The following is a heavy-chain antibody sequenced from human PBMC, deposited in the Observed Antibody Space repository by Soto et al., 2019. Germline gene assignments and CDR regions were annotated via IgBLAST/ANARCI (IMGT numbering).Heavy chain of an antibody. CDR1: GFTFSSYS. V-gene: IGHV3-21*01. J-gene: IGHJ4*02. CDR3: AREPHYDILTGYYTPDYFDY. D-gene: IGHD3-9*01. Sequence: EVQLVESGGGLVKPGGSLRLSCAASGFTFSSYSMNWVRQAPGKGLEWVSSISSSSSYIYYADSVKGRFTISRDNAKNSLYLQMNSLRAEDTAVYYCAREPHYDILTGYYTPDYFDYWGQGTLVTVSS. CDR2: ISSSSSYI.